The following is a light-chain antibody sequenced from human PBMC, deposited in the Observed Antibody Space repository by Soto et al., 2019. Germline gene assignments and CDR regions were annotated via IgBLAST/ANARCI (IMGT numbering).Light chain of an antibody. CDR3: QQYNAWPRT. Sequence: DIVMTQSPATLSVSPGQRATLSCRASQSVSSNLAWYQQKPGQAPRLLISGAFTRATGIPARFSGSGSGTEFTLTITSLQSEDFAIYYCQQYNAWPRTFGQGTKVEIK. CDR2: GAF. V-gene: IGKV3-15*01. CDR1: QSVSSN. J-gene: IGKJ1*01.